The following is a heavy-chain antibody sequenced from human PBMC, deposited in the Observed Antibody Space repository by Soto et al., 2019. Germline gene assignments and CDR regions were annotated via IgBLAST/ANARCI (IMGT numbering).Heavy chain of an antibody. D-gene: IGHD2-2*02. J-gene: IGHJ6*02. CDR2: IIPIWGTA. V-gene: IGHV1-69*01. CDR1: GGTFSSYA. Sequence: QVQLVQSGAEVKKPGSSVKVSCKASGGTFSSYAISWVRQAPGQGLEWMGGIIPIWGTANYAQKFQGRVTITADESTSTAYMELSSLRSEATAVYYCERDRGCSSTSCYNYYYYGMDVWGQGTKVPVSS. CDR3: ERDRGCSSTSCYNYYYYGMDV.